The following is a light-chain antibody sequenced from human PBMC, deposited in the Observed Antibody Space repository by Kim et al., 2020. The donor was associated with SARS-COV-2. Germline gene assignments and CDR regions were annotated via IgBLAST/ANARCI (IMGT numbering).Light chain of an antibody. CDR2: LYSDGRH. V-gene: IGLV4-69*01. Sequence: QSVLTQSPSASASLGASVKLTCTLSTGHNNYAIAWLQQQPGKGPRYLMRLYSDGRHTKGDGIPDRFSGSTSGSEYSLTISSLQSEDEADYYCQTWGSGIAVLGGGTQLTVL. CDR3: QTWGSGIAV. CDR1: TGHNNYA. J-gene: IGLJ2*01.